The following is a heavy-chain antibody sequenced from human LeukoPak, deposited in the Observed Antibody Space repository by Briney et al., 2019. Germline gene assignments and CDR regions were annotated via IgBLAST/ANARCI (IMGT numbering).Heavy chain of an antibody. CDR2: IDRDGSRI. V-gene: IGHV3-74*01. D-gene: IGHD4-23*01. CDR1: GFTFSSYW. Sequence: GGSLRLSCAVSGFTFSSYWMHWVRQAPGKGLVWVSRIDRDGSRINYADSVKGRFTISRDNGKNTLFLQMNSLRAEDAAVYYCVRGNDYGGPRYWGQGTLVTVSS. J-gene: IGHJ4*02. CDR3: VRGNDYGGPRY.